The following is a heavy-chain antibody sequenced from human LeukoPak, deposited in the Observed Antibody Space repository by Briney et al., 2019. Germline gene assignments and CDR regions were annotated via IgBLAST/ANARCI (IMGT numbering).Heavy chain of an antibody. CDR3: ANHPVTIDFSAAGYFQH. J-gene: IGHJ1*01. V-gene: IGHV4-59*12. D-gene: IGHD3-9*01. CDR1: GGSINNYY. CDR2: IYHSGST. Sequence: SETLSLTCTGSGGSINNYYWNWIRQPPGKGLEWIGYIYHSGSTYYNPSLKSRVTISVDRSKNQFSLKLSSVTAADTAVYYCANHPVTIDFSAAGYFQHWGQGTLVTVSS.